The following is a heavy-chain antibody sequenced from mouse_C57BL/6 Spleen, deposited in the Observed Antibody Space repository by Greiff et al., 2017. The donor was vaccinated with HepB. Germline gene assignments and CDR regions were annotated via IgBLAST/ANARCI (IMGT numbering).Heavy chain of an antibody. Sequence: EVHLVESGGGLVKPGGSLKLSCAASGFTFSDYGMHWVRQAPEKGLEWVAYISSGSSTIYYADTVKGRFTISRDNAKNTLFLQMTRLRSEDTAMYYCARDRDYYYAMDYWGQGTSVTVSS. V-gene: IGHV5-17*01. J-gene: IGHJ4*01. CDR3: ARDRDYYYAMDY. CDR2: ISSGSSTI. D-gene: IGHD3-3*01. CDR1: GFTFSDYG.